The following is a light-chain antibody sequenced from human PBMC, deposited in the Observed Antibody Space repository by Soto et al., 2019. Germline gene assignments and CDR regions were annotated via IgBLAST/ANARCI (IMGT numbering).Light chain of an antibody. CDR3: QSYDSSLSVV. Sequence: QSVLTKPPSVSGAPGQRVTISCTGSSSNIGAGYDVHWYQQLPGTAPKLLICGNSNRPSGVPDRFSGSKSGTSASLAITGLQAEDEADYYCQSYDSSLSVVFGGGTKLTVL. CDR1: SSNIGAGYD. V-gene: IGLV1-40*01. CDR2: GNS. J-gene: IGLJ2*01.